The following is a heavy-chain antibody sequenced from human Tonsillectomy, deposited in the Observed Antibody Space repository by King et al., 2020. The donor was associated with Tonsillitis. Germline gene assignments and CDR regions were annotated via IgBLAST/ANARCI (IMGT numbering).Heavy chain of an antibody. V-gene: IGHV5-51*01. CDR1: GYTFNTYW. CDR3: ARRLRPAGAARGGWFDP. CDR2: INPGDSDT. Sequence: QLVQSGAEVKKPGESLRISCKDSGYTFNTYWIAWVRQMPGKGLEWMGIINPGDSDTKYSPPFQGQVIITVDRSINTASLQWSSLKASDTAFYYCARRLRPAGAARGGWFDPWGQGTLVTVSS. D-gene: IGHD1-26*01. J-gene: IGHJ5*02.